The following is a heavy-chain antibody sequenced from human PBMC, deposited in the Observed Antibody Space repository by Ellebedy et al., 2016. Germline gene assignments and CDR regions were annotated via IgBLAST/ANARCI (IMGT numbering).Heavy chain of an antibody. CDR3: AKQWFGELSYYYGMDV. Sequence: GESLQISXAASGFTSSNYAMGWVRQAPGKGLEWVSGVSDNGGSTYYADSVKGRFTISRDNSKNTLYLQMSSLRAEDTAVYYCAKQWFGELSYYYGMDVWGQGTTLTVSS. V-gene: IGHV3-23*01. J-gene: IGHJ6*02. CDR2: VSDNGGST. D-gene: IGHD3-10*01. CDR1: GFTSSNYA.